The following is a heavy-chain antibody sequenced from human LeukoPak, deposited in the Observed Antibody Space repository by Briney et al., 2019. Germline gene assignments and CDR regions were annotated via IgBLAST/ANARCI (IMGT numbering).Heavy chain of an antibody. J-gene: IGHJ3*01. V-gene: IGHV3-30*03. CDR2: ISYDGSNK. Sequence: PGGSLRLSCAASGFTFSSYGMHWVRQAPGKGLEWVAVISYDGSNKYYADSVKGRFTISRDNSKNTLYLQMNSLRAEDTAVYYCASTPTTHIRFSVWGQGTMVTVSS. CDR1: GFTFSSYG. D-gene: IGHD3-3*01. CDR3: ASTPTTHIRFSV.